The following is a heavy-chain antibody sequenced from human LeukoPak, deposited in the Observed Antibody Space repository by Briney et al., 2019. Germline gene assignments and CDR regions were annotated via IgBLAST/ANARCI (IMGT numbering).Heavy chain of an antibody. D-gene: IGHD4-17*01. CDR1: GYTFTSYG. CDR2: ISAYNGNT. V-gene: IGHV1-18*01. J-gene: IGHJ4*02. CDR3: ARACGSSSPNNGDCY. Sequence: GASVTVSCKASGYTFTSYGISWVRQAPGQGLEWMGWISAYNGNTNYAQKLQGRVTMTTDTSTSTAYMELRSLRSDDTAVYYCARACGSSSPNNGDCYWGQGTLVTVSS.